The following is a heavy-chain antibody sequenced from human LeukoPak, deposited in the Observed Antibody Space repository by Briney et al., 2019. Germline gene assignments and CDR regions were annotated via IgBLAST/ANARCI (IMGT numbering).Heavy chain of an antibody. CDR1: GYTFTSYG. J-gene: IGHJ6*02. Sequence: ASVKVSCKASGYTFTSYGISWVRQAPGQGLEWMGWISAYNGNTNYAQKLQGRVTMTTDTSTSTAYMELRSLRSDDTAVYYCARDRPHPYCSGGSCYSLETPYYYYGVDVWGQGTTVTVSS. D-gene: IGHD2-15*01. CDR3: ARDRPHPYCSGGSCYSLETPYYYYGVDV. V-gene: IGHV1-18*01. CDR2: ISAYNGNT.